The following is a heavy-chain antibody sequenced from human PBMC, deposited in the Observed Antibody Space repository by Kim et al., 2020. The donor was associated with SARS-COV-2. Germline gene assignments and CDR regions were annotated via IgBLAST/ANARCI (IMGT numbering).Heavy chain of an antibody. CDR3: AGAIGGLFDY. D-gene: IGHD3-16*01. V-gene: IGHV3-30*04. Sequence: GGSLRLSCAASGFTFSSYAMHWVRQAPGKGLEWVAVISYDGSNKYYADSVKGRFTISRDNSKNTLYLQMNSLRAEDTAVYYCAGAIGGLFDYWGQGTLVT. CDR1: GFTFSSYA. CDR2: ISYDGSNK. J-gene: IGHJ4*02.